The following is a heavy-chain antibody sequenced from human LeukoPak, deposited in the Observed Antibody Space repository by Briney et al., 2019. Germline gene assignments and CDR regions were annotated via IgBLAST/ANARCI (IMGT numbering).Heavy chain of an antibody. CDR3: TLEGSSSSDDY. CDR1: GFTFSNAW. Sequence: GGSLRLSCAASGFTFSNAWMSWVRQAPGKGLEWVGRIKSKTDGGTTDYAAPVKGRFTISRDDSKNTLYLQMNSLKTEDTAFYYCTLEGSSSSDDYWGQGTLVTVSS. V-gene: IGHV3-15*01. CDR2: IKSKTDGGTT. D-gene: IGHD6-13*01. J-gene: IGHJ4*02.